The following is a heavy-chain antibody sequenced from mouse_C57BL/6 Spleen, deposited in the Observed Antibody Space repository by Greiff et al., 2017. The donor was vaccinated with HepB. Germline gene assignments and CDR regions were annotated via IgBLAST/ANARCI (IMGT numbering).Heavy chain of an antibody. CDR1: GYAFSSSW. D-gene: IGHD1-1*01. CDR2: IYPGDGDT. Sequence: VMLVESGPELVKPGASVKISCKASGYAFSSSWMNWVKQRPGKGLEWIGRIYPGDGDTNYNGKFKGKATLTADKSSSTAYMQLSSLTSEDSAVYFCARGFITTVVDYWGQGTTLTVSS. V-gene: IGHV1-82*01. J-gene: IGHJ2*01. CDR3: ARGFITTVVDY.